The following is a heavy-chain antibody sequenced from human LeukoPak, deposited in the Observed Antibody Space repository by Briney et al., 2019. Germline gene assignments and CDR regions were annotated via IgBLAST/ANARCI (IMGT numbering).Heavy chain of an antibody. Sequence: RPGGSLRLSCAASGFSVSSNYMSWVRQAPGKGLEWVSVIYSGDNTYYADSVRGRFTISRDNSMNTLYLQMNSLRVEDTAVYYCAREGRAGGNSNLYFDLWGRGTLVTVSS. CDR1: GFSVSSNY. V-gene: IGHV3-53*01. CDR3: AREGRAGGNSNLYFDL. D-gene: IGHD4-23*01. CDR2: IYSGDNT. J-gene: IGHJ2*01.